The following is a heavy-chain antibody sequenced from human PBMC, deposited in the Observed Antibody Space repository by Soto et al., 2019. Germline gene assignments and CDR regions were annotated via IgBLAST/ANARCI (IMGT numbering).Heavy chain of an antibody. Sequence: ASVKVSCKASGNSFTTYYMHWVRQAPGQGLEWMGIINPSVGRTTYAQKFQGRVTMTRDTSTSTFHMRLSSLTSEDTAVYYCAGLYHYDSSGYYDYWGQGTLVTVSS. CDR3: AGLYHYDSSGYYDY. V-gene: IGHV1-46*01. CDR2: INPSVGRT. J-gene: IGHJ4*02. CDR1: GNSFTTYY. D-gene: IGHD3-22*01.